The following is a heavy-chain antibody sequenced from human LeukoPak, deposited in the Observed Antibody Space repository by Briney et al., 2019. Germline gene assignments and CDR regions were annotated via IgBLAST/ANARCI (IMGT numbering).Heavy chain of an antibody. CDR1: GFTVRSNY. D-gene: IGHD3/OR15-3a*01. Sequence: GGSLRLSCAASGFTVRSNYMSWVRQAPGKGLEWASVSYSGGSTYYADSVKGRFTISRDNSKNTLYLQMNSLRAEDTAVYYCARVLGGTGTPFDYWGQGTLVTVSS. CDR2: SYSGGST. V-gene: IGHV3-53*01. J-gene: IGHJ4*02. CDR3: ARVLGGTGTPFDY.